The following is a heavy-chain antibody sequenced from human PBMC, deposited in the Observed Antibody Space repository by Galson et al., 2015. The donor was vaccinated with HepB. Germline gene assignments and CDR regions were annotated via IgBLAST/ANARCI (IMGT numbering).Heavy chain of an antibody. CDR2: ISYDGSNK. V-gene: IGHV3-30-3*01. CDR3: ATLDFPRDY. CDR1: GFTFSSYA. Sequence: SLRLSCAASGFTFSSYAMHWVRQAPGKGLEWVAVISYDGSNKYYADSVKGRFTISRDNSKNTLYLQMNSLRAEDTAVYYCATLDFPRDYWGQGTLVTVSS. D-gene: IGHD3-3*01. J-gene: IGHJ4*02.